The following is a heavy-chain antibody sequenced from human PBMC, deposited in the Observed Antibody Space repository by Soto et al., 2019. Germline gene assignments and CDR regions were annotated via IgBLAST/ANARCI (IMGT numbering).Heavy chain of an antibody. D-gene: IGHD3-3*01. CDR1: GGTLSGYY. Sequence: SETLSLTCTVTGGTLSGYYWTWIRQSAGGGLEWIGRIYSSGSTNYNPSLKNRVTISLDTSMSHFSLRLRSVSAADTAVYYCARGQRFSDWFDPWGQGTLVTVS. CDR2: IYSSGST. J-gene: IGHJ5*02. CDR3: ARGQRFSDWFDP. V-gene: IGHV4-4*07.